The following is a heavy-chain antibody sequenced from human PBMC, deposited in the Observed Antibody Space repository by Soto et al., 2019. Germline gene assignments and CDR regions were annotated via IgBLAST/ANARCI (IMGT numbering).Heavy chain of an antibody. CDR2: ISSSSSYT. Sequence: GGFLRLSCAASGFTFSDYYMSWIRQAPGKGLEWVSYISSSSSYTNYADSVKGRFTISRDNAKNSLYLQMNSLRAEDTAVYYCARVGRYSGYDYGGEYYYYGMDVWGQGTTVTVSS. D-gene: IGHD5-12*01. J-gene: IGHJ6*02. V-gene: IGHV3-11*06. CDR3: ARVGRYSGYDYGGEYYYYGMDV. CDR1: GFTFSDYY.